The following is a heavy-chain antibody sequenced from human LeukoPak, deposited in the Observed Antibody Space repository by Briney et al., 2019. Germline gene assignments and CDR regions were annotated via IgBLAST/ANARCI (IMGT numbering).Heavy chain of an antibody. J-gene: IGHJ3*02. Sequence: SETLSLTCAVSGDSFSSHYWTWIRQPPGKGLEWIGYISYIGSTNYNPSLKSRVTISIDTSKNQFSLKLSSVTAADTAVYYCARDLVTVTKGFDIWGQGTMVSVSS. CDR1: GDSFSSHY. D-gene: IGHD4-17*01. CDR3: ARDLVTVTKGFDI. CDR2: ISYIGST. V-gene: IGHV4-59*11.